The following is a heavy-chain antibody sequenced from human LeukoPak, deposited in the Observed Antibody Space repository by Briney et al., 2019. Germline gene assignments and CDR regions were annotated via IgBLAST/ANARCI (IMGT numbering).Heavy chain of an antibody. J-gene: IGHJ5*02. D-gene: IGHD5-18*01. Sequence: SETPSLTCAVYGESVSGFYWSWIRQPPGKGLEWIGEINQSGSSNYKASLKSRVTISVDRSTNQFSLKLSSVTAADTAVYYCARGGDSYGYYWFDPWGQGTLVTVSS. CDR3: ARGGDSYGYYWFDP. CDR2: INQSGSS. V-gene: IGHV4-34*01. CDR1: GESVSGFY.